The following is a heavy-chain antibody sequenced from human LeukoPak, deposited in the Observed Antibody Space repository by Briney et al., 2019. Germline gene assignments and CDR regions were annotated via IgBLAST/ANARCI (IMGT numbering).Heavy chain of an antibody. CDR1: GFTFTSSA. J-gene: IGHJ4*02. V-gene: IGHV1-58*01. Sequence: GTSVKVSCKASGFTFTSSAVQWVRQARGQRLEWIGWIVVGSGNTNCAQKFQERVTITRDMSTSTAYMELSSLRSEDTAVYYCAAGGLIQLWNYWGQGTLVTVSS. CDR3: AAGGLIQLWNY. CDR2: IVVGSGNT. D-gene: IGHD5-18*01.